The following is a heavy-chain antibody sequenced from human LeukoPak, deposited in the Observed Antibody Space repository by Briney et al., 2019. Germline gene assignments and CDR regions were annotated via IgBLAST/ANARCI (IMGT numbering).Heavy chain of an antibody. Sequence: KVSCKASGYTFTSYYMHWVRQASGKGLEWVGRIRSKANSYATAYAASVKGRFTISRDDSKNTAYLQMNSLKTEDTAVYYCTRPGAGTTSQNMDVWGKGTTVTVSS. J-gene: IGHJ6*03. CDR2: IRSKANSYAT. V-gene: IGHV3-73*01. D-gene: IGHD2-2*01. CDR3: TRPGAGTTSQNMDV. CDR1: GYTFTSYY.